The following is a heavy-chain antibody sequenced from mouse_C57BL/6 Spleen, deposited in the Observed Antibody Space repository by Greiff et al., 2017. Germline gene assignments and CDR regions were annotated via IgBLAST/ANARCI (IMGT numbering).Heavy chain of an antibody. CDR1: GFTFSDYY. Sequence: EVMLVESEGGLVQPGSSMKLSCTASGFTFSDYYMAWVRQVPEKGLEWVANINYDGSSTYYLDSLKSRFIISRDNAKNILYLQMSSLKSEDTATYYCARGGITTFDYWGQGTTLTVSS. CDR2: INYDGSST. CDR3: ARGGITTFDY. V-gene: IGHV5-16*01. J-gene: IGHJ2*01. D-gene: IGHD2-4*01.